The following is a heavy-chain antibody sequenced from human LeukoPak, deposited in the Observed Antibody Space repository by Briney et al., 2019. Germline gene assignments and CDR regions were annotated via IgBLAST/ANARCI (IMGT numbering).Heavy chain of an antibody. V-gene: IGHV3-21*06. CDR3: AREIVSSTCFDY. D-gene: IGHD2-2*01. CDR1: GFAFSRYS. J-gene: IGHJ4*02. Sequence: PGGSLRLSCAASGFAFSRYSMNWVRQAPGKGLEWVSSISSSSGYMYYADSVKGRFTVSRDNAKNSLYLQMNSLRAEDTAVYYCAREIVSSTCFDYWGQGALVTVSS. CDR2: ISSSSGYM.